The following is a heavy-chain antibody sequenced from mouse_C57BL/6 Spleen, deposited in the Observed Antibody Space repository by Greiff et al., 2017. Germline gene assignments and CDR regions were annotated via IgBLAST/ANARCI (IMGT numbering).Heavy chain of an antibody. Sequence: VQLQQSGAELVMPGASVKLSCKASGYTFTSYWMHWVKQRPGQGLEWIGEIDPSDSYTNYNQKFKGKSTLTVDKSSSTAYMQLSSLTSEDSAVYYCASSFYGPYAMDYWGQGTSVTVSS. CDR1: GYTFTSYW. CDR3: ASSFYGPYAMDY. CDR2: IDPSDSYT. V-gene: IGHV1-69*01. J-gene: IGHJ4*01. D-gene: IGHD1-1*02.